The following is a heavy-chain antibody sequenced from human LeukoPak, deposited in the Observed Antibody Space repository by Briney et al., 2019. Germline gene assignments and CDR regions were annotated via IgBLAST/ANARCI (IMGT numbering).Heavy chain of an antibody. V-gene: IGHV4-34*01. D-gene: IGHD2-2*01. Sequence: SETLSLTCAVYGGSFSGYSWSWIRQPPGKGLEWIGEINHSGSTNYNPSLKSRVTISVDTSKNQFSLKLSSVTAADTAVYDCARGSDIVVVPAAPFDYWVQGTLVTVSS. J-gene: IGHJ4*02. CDR2: INHSGST. CDR1: GGSFSGYS. CDR3: ARGSDIVVVPAAPFDY.